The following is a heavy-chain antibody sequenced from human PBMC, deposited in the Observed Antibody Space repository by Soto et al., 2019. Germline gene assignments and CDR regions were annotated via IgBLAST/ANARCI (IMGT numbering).Heavy chain of an antibody. CDR3: ARGGSPWLVRGGFDY. CDR2: IIPSFGTA. Sequence: QVQLVQSGAEVKKPGSSVKVSCKASGGTFSSYAISWVRQAPGQGLEWMGGIIPSFGTANYAKKFQGRGTITADESTSTAYMELRSLRSEDTAVYYCARGGSPWLVRGGFDYWGQGTLVTVSS. V-gene: IGHV1-69*01. CDR1: GGTFSSYA. D-gene: IGHD6-19*01. J-gene: IGHJ4*02.